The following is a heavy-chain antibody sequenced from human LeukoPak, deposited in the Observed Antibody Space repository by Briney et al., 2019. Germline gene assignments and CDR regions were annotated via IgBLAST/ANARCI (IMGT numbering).Heavy chain of an antibody. Sequence: GGSLRLSCEASGFTFSSYGMSWVRQAPGKGLEWVSAISGSGGSTYYADSVKGRFTISRDNSKNTLYLQMNSLRAEDTAVYYCAKGEVYYGSGSYSVRPFDYWGQGTLVTVSS. J-gene: IGHJ4*02. D-gene: IGHD3-10*01. CDR2: ISGSGGST. CDR3: AKGEVYYGSGSYSVRPFDY. V-gene: IGHV3-23*01. CDR1: GFTFSSYG.